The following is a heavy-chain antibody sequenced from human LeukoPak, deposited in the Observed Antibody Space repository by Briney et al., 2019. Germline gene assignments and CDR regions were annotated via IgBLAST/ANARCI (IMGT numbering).Heavy chain of an antibody. J-gene: IGHJ4*02. CDR1: GFTFSSYS. Sequence: GGSLRLSCAASGFTFSSYSMNWVRQAPGKGLERVSYISSSSSTIYYADSVKGRFTISRDNAKNSLYLQMNSLRAEDTAVYYCARIQYSSSSTGDYWGQGTLVTVSS. V-gene: IGHV3-48*04. CDR3: ARIQYSSSSTGDY. D-gene: IGHD6-6*01. CDR2: ISSSSSTI.